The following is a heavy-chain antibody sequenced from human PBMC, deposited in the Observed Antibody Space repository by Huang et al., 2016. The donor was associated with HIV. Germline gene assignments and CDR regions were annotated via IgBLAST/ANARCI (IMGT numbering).Heavy chain of an antibody. CDR1: GDFISSTNYY. D-gene: IGHD6-13*01. CDR3: ASQHIGAAATWF. Sequence: QLQLQESGPGQVKPSETLSLTCTVSGDFISSTNYYWGWIRQSPGKGLEWVGRVYQSGSTNHNPSLKSRVTLSVDTSRNQFSLRLNSVTAADTAVYYCASQHIGAAATWFWGRGTQVAVSS. V-gene: IGHV4-39*01. CDR2: VYQSGST. J-gene: IGHJ4*02.